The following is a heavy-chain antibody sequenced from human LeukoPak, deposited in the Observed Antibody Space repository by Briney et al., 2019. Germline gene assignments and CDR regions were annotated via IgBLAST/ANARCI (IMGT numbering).Heavy chain of an antibody. V-gene: IGHV1-69*13. J-gene: IGHJ4*02. D-gene: IGHD3-3*01. CDR3: ASGYYDFWSGYSTPPFDY. CDR2: IIPIFGTA. CDR1: GGTFSSYA. Sequence: ASVKVSCKASGGTFSSYAISWVRQAPGQGLEWMGGIIPIFGTANYAQKFQGRVTITADESTSTAYVELSSLRSEDTAVYYCASGYYDFWSGYSTPPFDYWGQGTLVTVSS.